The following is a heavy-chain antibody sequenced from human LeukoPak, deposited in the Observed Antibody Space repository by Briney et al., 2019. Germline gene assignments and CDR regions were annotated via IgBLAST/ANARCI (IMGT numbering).Heavy chain of an antibody. D-gene: IGHD2-21*01. J-gene: IGHJ5*02. Sequence: GGSLRLSCAASGFSFSIHDMTWVRQAPGKGLEWVSTISNSDNSTYYADSVKGRFTFSRDNSKNTLYLQMNSLRAEDTAVYYCANIILGWPWGQGTLVTVSS. CDR3: ANIILGWP. CDR2: ISNSDNST. CDR1: GFSFSIHD. V-gene: IGHV3-23*01.